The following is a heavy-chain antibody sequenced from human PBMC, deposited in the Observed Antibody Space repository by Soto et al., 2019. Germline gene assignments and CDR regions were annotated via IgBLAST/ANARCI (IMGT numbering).Heavy chain of an antibody. CDR1: GGTFSSYS. Sequence: QVQLVQSGAEVKKPGSSVKVSCKASGGTFSSYSISWVRQAPGQGLEWRGRIIPLLGIANYAQKFQGRVTIPADKSTSTAYMELSSLRSEDTAVYYCASSSRVLLDYRGQGTLVTVPP. J-gene: IGHJ4*02. CDR2: IIPLLGIA. D-gene: IGHD3-10*01. CDR3: ASSSRVLLDY. V-gene: IGHV1-69*02.